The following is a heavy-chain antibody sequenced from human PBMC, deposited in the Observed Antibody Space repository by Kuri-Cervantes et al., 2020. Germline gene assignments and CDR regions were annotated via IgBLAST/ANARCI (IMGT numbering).Heavy chain of an antibody. Sequence: SETLSLTCAVSGYSISSGYYWGWIRQPPGKGLEWIGSIYHSGSTYYNPSLKSRVTISVDTSKNQFSLKLSSVTAADTAVYYCARYCSTSSCYVGQNDAFDIWGQGTTVTVSS. V-gene: IGHV4-38-2*01. D-gene: IGHD2-2*01. CDR2: IYHSGST. CDR3: ARYCSTSSCYVGQNDAFDI. J-gene: IGHJ3*02. CDR1: GYSISSGYY.